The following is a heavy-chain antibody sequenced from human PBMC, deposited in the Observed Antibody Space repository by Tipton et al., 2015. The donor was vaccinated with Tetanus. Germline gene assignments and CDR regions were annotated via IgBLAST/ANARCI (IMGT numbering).Heavy chain of an antibody. D-gene: IGHD3-22*01. V-gene: IGHV3-21*01. Sequence: SLRLSCAVSGVMFGNYRMNWVRQAPGKGLEWVASITTNSYIYYADSVKGRFTISRDNTKNSLYLQMNSLRAEDTAVYYCARDLRNYYDSSGYSDYWGQGTLVTVSS. CDR2: ITTNSYI. CDR1: GVMFGNYR. J-gene: IGHJ4*02. CDR3: ARDLRNYYDSSGYSDY.